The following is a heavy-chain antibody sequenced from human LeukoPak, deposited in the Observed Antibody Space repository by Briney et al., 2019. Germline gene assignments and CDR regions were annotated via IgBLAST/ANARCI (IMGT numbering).Heavy chain of an antibody. V-gene: IGHV4-59*12. D-gene: IGHD6-13*01. J-gene: IGHJ5*02. CDR1: GGSISSYY. Sequence: WETLSLTCTASGGSISSYYWSWLRQPPGKGLDWIGYIYYSGSTNYNPSLKSRVTMSVDTSKNQFSLKLSSVTAEDTAVYYCARDSSSWYVTIGYWFDPWGQGTLVTVSS. CDR3: ARDSSSWYVTIGYWFDP. CDR2: IYYSGST.